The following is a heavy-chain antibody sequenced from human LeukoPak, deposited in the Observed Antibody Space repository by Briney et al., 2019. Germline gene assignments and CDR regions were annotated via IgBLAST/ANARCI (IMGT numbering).Heavy chain of an antibody. Sequence: SETLSLTCTVSGGSISSYYWGWIRQPAGKGLEWIGRIYTSGSTNYNPSLKSRVTMSVDTSKNQFSLKLSSVTAADTAVYYCAREGSSSPHYYYYGMDVWGQGTTVTVSS. CDR2: IYTSGST. V-gene: IGHV4-4*07. J-gene: IGHJ6*02. CDR3: AREGSSSPHYYYYGMDV. CDR1: GGSISSYY. D-gene: IGHD6-6*01.